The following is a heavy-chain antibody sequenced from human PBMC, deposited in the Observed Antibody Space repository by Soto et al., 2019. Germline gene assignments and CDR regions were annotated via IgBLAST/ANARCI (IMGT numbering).Heavy chain of an antibody. CDR1: GFTFSSYA. CDR2: ISGSGGST. D-gene: IGHD5-12*01. V-gene: IGHV3-23*01. CDR3: AKDQRVATRGYYYYMDV. J-gene: IGHJ6*03. Sequence: GGSLRLSCAASGFTFSSYAMSWVRQAPGKGLEWVSAISGSGGSTYYADSVKGRFTISRDNSKNTLYLQMNSLRAEDTAVYYCAKDQRVATRGYYYYMDVWGKGTTVTVSS.